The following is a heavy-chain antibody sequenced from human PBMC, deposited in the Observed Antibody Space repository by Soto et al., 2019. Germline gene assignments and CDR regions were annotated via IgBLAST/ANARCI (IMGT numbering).Heavy chain of an antibody. Sequence: GGSLRLSCAASGFTFSSYAMSWVRQAPGKGLEWVSAISASGGSTYYPDFVKGRFTISRDNSKNTLYLQMNSLRAEDTAVYYFAKTVPCSNGVCYYYYYYGMDVWGQGTTVTVSS. V-gene: IGHV3-23*01. D-gene: IGHD2-8*01. J-gene: IGHJ6*02. CDR3: AKTVPCSNGVCYYYYYYGMDV. CDR2: ISASGGST. CDR1: GFTFSSYA.